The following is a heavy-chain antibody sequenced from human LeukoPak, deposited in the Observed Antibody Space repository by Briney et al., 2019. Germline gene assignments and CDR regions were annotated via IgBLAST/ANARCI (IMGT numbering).Heavy chain of an antibody. Sequence: PSETLSLTCTVSGDSLSSSSYYWGWIRQPPGKGLEWIGSIYYSGNTYYNPSLKSRVTISVDTSKNQFSLKLSSVTAADTAVYYCGRHSRDGYIPDYWGQGTLVTVSS. D-gene: IGHD5-24*01. CDR2: IYYSGNT. CDR1: GDSLSSSSYY. CDR3: GRHSRDGYIPDY. J-gene: IGHJ4*02. V-gene: IGHV4-39*01.